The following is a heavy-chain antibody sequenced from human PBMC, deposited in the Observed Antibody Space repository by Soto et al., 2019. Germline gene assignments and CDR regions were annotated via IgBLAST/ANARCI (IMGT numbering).Heavy chain of an antibody. CDR2: IIPIFGTA. CDR3: ARTPIELMTHYDAFDI. CDR1: GGTFSSYA. Sequence: SVEVSCKASGGTFSSYAISWVRQAPGQGLEWMGGIIPIFGTANYAQKFQGRVTITADESTSTAYMELSSLRSEDTAVYYCARTPIELMTHYDAFDIWGQGTMVTVS. J-gene: IGHJ3*02. D-gene: IGHD2-8*01. V-gene: IGHV1-69*13.